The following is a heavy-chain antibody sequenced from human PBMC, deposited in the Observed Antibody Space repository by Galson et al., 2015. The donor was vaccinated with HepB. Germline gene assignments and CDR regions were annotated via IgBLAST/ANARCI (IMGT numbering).Heavy chain of an antibody. CDR1: GGSISRYY. CDR2: IYYTGST. Sequence: SETLSLTCTVSGGSISRYYWSWIRQPPGKGLEWIGYIYYTGSTNYNPSLKSRVTVSVDTSKNQFSLKLSSVTAADTAVYYCARLGDSSGYYYPHYFDFWGQGTLVTVSS. J-gene: IGHJ4*02. V-gene: IGHV4-59*08. D-gene: IGHD3-22*01. CDR3: ARLGDSSGYYYPHYFDF.